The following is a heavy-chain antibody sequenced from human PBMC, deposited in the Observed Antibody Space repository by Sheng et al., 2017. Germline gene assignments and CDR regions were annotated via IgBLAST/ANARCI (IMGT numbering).Heavy chain of an antibody. V-gene: IGHV1-18*01. CDR2: ISAYTGNT. CDR1: GYTFSNYG. CDR3: ARLRSDAFDI. Sequence: QVQLVQSGREVKKPGASVKVSCKASGYTFSNYGISWVRQAPGQGLQWMGWISAYTGNTNYVREFQGRVTMTTDTSTNTAYMELRSLTSNDTAVYYCARLRSDAFDIWGQGTSGHRLF. J-gene: IGHJ3*02.